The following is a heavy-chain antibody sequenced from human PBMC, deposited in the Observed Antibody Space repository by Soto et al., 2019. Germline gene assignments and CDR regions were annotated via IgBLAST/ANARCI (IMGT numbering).Heavy chain of an antibody. CDR3: AKENDFWSGYYYPFDY. D-gene: IGHD3-3*01. Sequence: ASVKVSCKASGYTFTSYAMHWVRQAPGHRLEWMGWINTGNGNTKYSQKFQSRVTIARDTSASTAYMELSSLTSEDTAVYYCAKENDFWSGYYYPFDYWGQGMLVTVSS. CDR1: GYTFTSYA. V-gene: IGHV1-3*04. CDR2: INTGNGNT. J-gene: IGHJ4*02.